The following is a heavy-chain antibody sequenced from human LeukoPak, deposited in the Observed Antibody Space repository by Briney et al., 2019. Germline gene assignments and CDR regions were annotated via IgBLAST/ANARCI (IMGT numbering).Heavy chain of an antibody. D-gene: IGHD3-10*01. Sequence: GGSLRLSCAASGFTFSNYVMTWVRQAPGKGLEWVSGISGSGGSTYYANSVKGRFTISRDNSKNTLYLQMNSLRPEDTAIYYCAREGYYGSGSPPSLYFDYWGQGTLVTVSS. CDR3: AREGYYGSGSPPSLYFDY. CDR1: GFTFSNYV. J-gene: IGHJ4*02. V-gene: IGHV3-23*01. CDR2: ISGSGGST.